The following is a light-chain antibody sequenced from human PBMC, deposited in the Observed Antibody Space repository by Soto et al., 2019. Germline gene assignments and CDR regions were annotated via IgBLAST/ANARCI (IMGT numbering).Light chain of an antibody. CDR1: SSDVGRYNY. V-gene: IGLV2-14*03. CDR2: DAS. J-gene: IGLJ1*01. CDR3: SSYTSSSTRV. Sequence: QSVLTQPASVSGSPGQSITISCTGTSSDVGRYNYVSWYQHHPGKAPKLMIYDASNRPSGVSNRFSGSKSGNTASLTISGLQAEDEADYYCSSYTSSSTRVFGTGTKVTVL.